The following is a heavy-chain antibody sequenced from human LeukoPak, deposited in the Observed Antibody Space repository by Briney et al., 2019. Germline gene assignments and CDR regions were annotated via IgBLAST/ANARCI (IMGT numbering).Heavy chain of an antibody. D-gene: IGHD2-2*02. V-gene: IGHV1-69*13. CDR2: IIPIFGTA. CDR1: GGTFSSYA. CDR3: ARGNCSSTSCYKYYYYMDV. J-gene: IGHJ6*03. Sequence: ASVKVSCKASGGTFSSYAISWVRQAPGQGLEWMGGIIPIFGTANYAQKFQGRVTITADESTSTAYMELSSLRSEDTAVYYCARGNCSSTSCYKYYYYMDVWGKGTTVTISS.